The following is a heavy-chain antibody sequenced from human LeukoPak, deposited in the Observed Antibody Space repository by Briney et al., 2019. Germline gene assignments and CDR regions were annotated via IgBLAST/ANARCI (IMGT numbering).Heavy chain of an antibody. D-gene: IGHD6-19*01. CDR2: ISSSSSFI. CDR3: ARDAQWLIPEGYFYYMDV. Sequence: RPGGSLTLSCAGSGFTFSRYNMKWVRQAPGEGRERVSYISSSSSFIFYADSVKGRFTIHRDNAKNSLYLQMNSLRAEDRAVYYCARDAQWLIPEGYFYYMDVWGKGTTVTVSS. CDR1: GFTFSRYN. J-gene: IGHJ6*03. V-gene: IGHV3-21*01.